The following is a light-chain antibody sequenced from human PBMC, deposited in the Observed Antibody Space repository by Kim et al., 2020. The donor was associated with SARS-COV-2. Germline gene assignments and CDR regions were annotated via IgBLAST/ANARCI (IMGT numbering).Light chain of an antibody. J-gene: IGKJ4*01. Sequence: SPRERATVSCRASQSVSSNYLAWYQQKPGQAPRLLIYGASSRATGIPDRFSGSGSETDFTLTISRLDPEDFAVYYCQQYGTSPLTFGGGTKVDIK. CDR1: QSVSSNY. CDR3: QQYGTSPLT. V-gene: IGKV3-20*01. CDR2: GAS.